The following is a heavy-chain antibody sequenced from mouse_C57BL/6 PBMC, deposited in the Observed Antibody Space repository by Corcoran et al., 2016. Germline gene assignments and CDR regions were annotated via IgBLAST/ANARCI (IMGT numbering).Heavy chain of an antibody. CDR2: INPYNGGT. Sequence: EVLLQQSGPVLVKPGASVKMSCKASGYTFTDYYMNWVKQSQGNSLEWIGVINPYNGGTSYNQKFKGKATLTVDQSSSTAYMELNSLTSEDSAVYYCAKGGIYYGYGGAMDYWGQGTSVTVSS. V-gene: IGHV1-19*01. J-gene: IGHJ4*01. D-gene: IGHD2-2*01. CDR3: AKGGIYYGYGGAMDY. CDR1: GYTFTDYY.